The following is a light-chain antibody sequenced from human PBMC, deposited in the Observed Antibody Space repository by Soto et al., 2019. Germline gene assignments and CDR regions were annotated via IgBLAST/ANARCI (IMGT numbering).Light chain of an antibody. CDR1: SSNIGSKY. CDR2: RDN. V-gene: IGLV1-47*01. CDR3: AAWADSLSGVV. J-gene: IGLJ2*01. Sequence: QSVLTQPPSASGTPGQRVTISCSGSSSNIGSKYVYWYQQLPGTAPKLLMYRDNQRSSGVPDRLSGSKSGTSASLAISGLRSQHEADYYCAAWADSLSGVVFGEGTKLTVL.